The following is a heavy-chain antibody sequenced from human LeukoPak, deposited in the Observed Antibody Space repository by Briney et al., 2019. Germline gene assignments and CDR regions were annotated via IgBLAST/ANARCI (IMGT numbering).Heavy chain of an antibody. CDR2: ISSSSSTI. V-gene: IGHV3-48*02. CDR3: ARDRGTMLQT. J-gene: IGHJ4*02. CDR1: GFTLSSYS. Sequence: GGSVRLFCAASGFTLSSYSMNWARHSPGKGLEWVSYISSSSSTIYYADSVKGRFTISRDNAKNSLYLQMNSLRDEDTAVYYCARDRGTMLQTWGQGTLVTVSS. D-gene: IGHD2-8*01.